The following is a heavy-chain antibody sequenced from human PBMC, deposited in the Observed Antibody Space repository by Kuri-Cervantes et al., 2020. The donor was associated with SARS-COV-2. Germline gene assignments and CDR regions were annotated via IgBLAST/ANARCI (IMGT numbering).Heavy chain of an antibody. CDR1: GGTFSTHV. CDR3: ARSTPFRRLVVISQGGAFDI. Sequence: SVKVSCKASGGTFSTHVFSWVRQVPGQGLEWMGGISPLFGRSKSAQNFQGRLTITADESASIVYMELNNLRSDDTAVYYCARSTPFRRLVVISQGGAFDIWGQGTMVTVSS. CDR2: ISPLFGRS. V-gene: IGHV1-69*13. J-gene: IGHJ3*02. D-gene: IGHD3-22*01.